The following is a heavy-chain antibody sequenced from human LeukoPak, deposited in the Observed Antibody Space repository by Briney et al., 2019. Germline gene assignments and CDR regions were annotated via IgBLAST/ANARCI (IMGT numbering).Heavy chain of an antibody. CDR2: INPSGGST. CDR3: ARDQTGCSTTNCHNFHFGLDV. D-gene: IGHD2-2*02. Sequence: ASVKVSCKASGYTFTSYYMHWVRQAPGQGLEWMGIINPSGGSTSYVQKFQGRVTMTRDTSTSTVYMELSSLGSEDTAVYYCARDQTGCSTTNCHNFHFGLDVWGQGTTVTVSS. J-gene: IGHJ6*02. CDR1: GYTFTSYY. V-gene: IGHV1-46*01.